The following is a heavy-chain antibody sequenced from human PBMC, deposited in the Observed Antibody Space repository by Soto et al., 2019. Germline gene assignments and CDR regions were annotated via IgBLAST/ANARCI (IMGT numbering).Heavy chain of an antibody. J-gene: IGHJ4*02. CDR2: ISSSGGST. CDR1: GFSFSSYA. CDR3: AKDFRVFDY. D-gene: IGHD3-10*01. Sequence: GGSLTLSCAASGFSFSSYAMSWVRQAQGKGLEWVSAISSSGGSTYYADSVKGLFTISRDKSKNTLYLQMNSFRAEDTAVYYCAKDFRVFDYWGQGTLVTVSS. V-gene: IGHV3-23*01.